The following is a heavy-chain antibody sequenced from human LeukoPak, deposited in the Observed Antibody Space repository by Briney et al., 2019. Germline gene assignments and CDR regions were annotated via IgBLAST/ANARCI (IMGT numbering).Heavy chain of an antibody. CDR1: GYIFSGYY. J-gene: IGHJ4*02. V-gene: IGHV7-4-1*02. CDR3: GRDPRLGIRGYTYGYIDH. CDR2: INTNTGNP. Sequence: ASVKVSCKASGYIFSGYYMHWVRQAPGQGLEWMGWINTNTGNPTYAQGFFTGRYVFSLDTSASTAYLQINGLKADDTAVYYCGRDPRLGIRGYTYGYIDHWGQGTLLTVAS. D-gene: IGHD5-18*01.